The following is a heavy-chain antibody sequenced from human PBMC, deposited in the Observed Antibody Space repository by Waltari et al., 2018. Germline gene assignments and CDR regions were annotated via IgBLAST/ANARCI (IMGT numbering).Heavy chain of an antibody. V-gene: IGHV1-3*01. CDR3: ARVCGYGDYLYYFDY. CDR2: INAGNGNT. J-gene: IGHJ4*02. CDR1: GYTFTSYA. Sequence: QVQLVQSGAEVKKPGASVKVSCKASGYTFTSYAMHWVRQAPGQRLEWMGWINAGNGNTKYSQKFQGRVTITRDTSASTAYMELSSLRSEDTAVYYCARVCGYGDYLYYFDYWGQGTLVTVSS. D-gene: IGHD4-17*01.